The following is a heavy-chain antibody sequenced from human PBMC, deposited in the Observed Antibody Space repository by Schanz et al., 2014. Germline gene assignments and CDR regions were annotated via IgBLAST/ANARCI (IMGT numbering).Heavy chain of an antibody. CDR2: VWSDGNTK. Sequence: VKLLESGGGLVQPGGSLRLSCATSGFTFSRFGMHWVRQAPGKGPEWVALVWSDGNTKYYVDSVKGRFTISRDNSMNTLHLQMDGLRVEDTAVYYCARDAVALVPEYFMDVWGKGAPVTVSS. CDR1: GFTFSRFG. D-gene: IGHD2-15*01. V-gene: IGHV3-33*01. J-gene: IGHJ6*03. CDR3: ARDAVALVPEYFMDV.